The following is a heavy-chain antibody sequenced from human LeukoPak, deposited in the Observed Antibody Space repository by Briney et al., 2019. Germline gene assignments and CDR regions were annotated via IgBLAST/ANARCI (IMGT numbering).Heavy chain of an antibody. CDR3: AWGDSSGYPDAFDI. CDR1: GGSISSTTYY. D-gene: IGHD3-22*01. Sequence: SETLSLTCTVSGGSISSTTYYWGWIRQPPGKGLEWIGSIYYSGSTYYNPSLKSRVTISVDTSKNQFSLKLSSVTAADTAVYYCAWGDSSGYPDAFDIWGQGTMVTVSS. CDR2: IYYSGST. V-gene: IGHV4-39*07. J-gene: IGHJ3*02.